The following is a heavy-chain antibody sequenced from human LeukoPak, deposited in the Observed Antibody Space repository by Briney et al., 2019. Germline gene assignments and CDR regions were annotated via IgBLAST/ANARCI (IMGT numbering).Heavy chain of an antibody. CDR1: GYTFTGYY. J-gene: IGHJ4*02. Sequence: ASVKVSCKASGYTFTGYYMHWVRQAPGQGLEWMGWIDPKSGGTNYAQKFQGRVTMTRDTSISTAYMELSRLRSDDTAVYYCARGLRDSPAFDYWGQGTLVTVSS. CDR2: IDPKSGGT. V-gene: IGHV1-2*02. CDR3: ARGLRDSPAFDY. D-gene: IGHD2-2*01.